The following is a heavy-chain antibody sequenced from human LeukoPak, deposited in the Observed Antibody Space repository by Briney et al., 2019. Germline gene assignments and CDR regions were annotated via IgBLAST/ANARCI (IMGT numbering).Heavy chain of an antibody. CDR2: IYYSGST. Sequence: SETLSLTCTVSGGSISSYYWSWIRQPPGKGLEWIGYIYYSGSTNYNPSLKSRVTISVDTSKNQFSLKLSSVTAADTAVYYCARHLGYHGSGSYYNDRYYYYGMDVWGQGTTVTVSS. D-gene: IGHD3-10*01. CDR1: GGSISSYY. J-gene: IGHJ6*02. V-gene: IGHV4-59*08. CDR3: ARHLGYHGSGSYYNDRYYYYGMDV.